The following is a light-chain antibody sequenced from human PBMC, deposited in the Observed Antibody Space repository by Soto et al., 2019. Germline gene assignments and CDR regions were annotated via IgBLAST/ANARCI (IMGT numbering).Light chain of an antibody. CDR2: DDS. CDR1: KIGFKS. CDR3: QVWHSDDHHYV. J-gene: IGLJ1*01. V-gene: IGLV3-21*02. Sequence: SYELTQPHSVSVATAQTGPRTCGGKKIGFKSVNWYQQEAGQAPVLVVYDDSARPSGIPARFSGSSSGNTATLTISRVEAGDEADYYCQVWHSDDHHYVFGTGTKVTV.